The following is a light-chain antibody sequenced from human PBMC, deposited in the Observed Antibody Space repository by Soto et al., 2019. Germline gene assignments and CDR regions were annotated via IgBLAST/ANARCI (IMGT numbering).Light chain of an antibody. CDR1: QSVSSN. J-gene: IGKJ2*02. CDR3: QQYNNWPPWT. Sequence: EIVMTQSPATLSVSPGERATLSCRASQSVSSNLAWYQQKPGQAPRLLIYGASTRATGIPARFSGSRSGTEFTLTISSLQSEDFVVYYCQQYNNWPPWTFGQGTKLEIK. V-gene: IGKV3-15*01. CDR2: GAS.